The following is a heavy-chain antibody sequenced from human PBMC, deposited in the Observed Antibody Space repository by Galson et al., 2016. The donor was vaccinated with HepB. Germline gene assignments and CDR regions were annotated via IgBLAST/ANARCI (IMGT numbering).Heavy chain of an antibody. D-gene: IGHD3-10*01. CDR1: GGSISTYY. CDR3: ARAVWLPLSGMDV. CDR2: IYYSGST. V-gene: IGHV4-59*01. Sequence: LTCIVSGGSISTYYWHWIRQPPGKGLEWIGYIYYSGSTNSNPSLKSRVTISVDTSKNQFSLKLYSVTAADTAVYYCARAVWLPLSGMDVWGQETTVTVSS. J-gene: IGHJ6*02.